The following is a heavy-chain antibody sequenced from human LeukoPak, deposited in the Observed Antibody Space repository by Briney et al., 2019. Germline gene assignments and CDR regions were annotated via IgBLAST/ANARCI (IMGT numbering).Heavy chain of an antibody. J-gene: IGHJ4*02. V-gene: IGHV1-18*01. CDR2: ISAYNGNT. CDR1: GYTFTSYG. CDR3: ARGLQIGFLEY. D-gene: IGHD4-11*01. Sequence: GASVKVSCKASGYTFTSYGIGWVRQAPGQGPEWMGWISAYNGNTNYAQKFQGRVTLTIDTSTSTAYMEVRSLTSADTAVYYCARGLQIGFLEYWGQGTLVTVSS.